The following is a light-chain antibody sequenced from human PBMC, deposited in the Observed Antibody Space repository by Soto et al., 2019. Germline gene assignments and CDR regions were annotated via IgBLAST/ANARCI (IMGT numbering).Light chain of an antibody. CDR1: QTISSW. Sequence: DIQMTQSPSTLSGSVGDRVTINRRVSQTISSWLAWYQQKPGKAPKLLIYKASTLKSGVPSRFSGSGSGTEFTLTISSLQPDDFATYYCQQYNSYPITFGQGTRLEI. CDR2: KAS. J-gene: IGKJ5*01. V-gene: IGKV1-5*03. CDR3: QQYNSYPIT.